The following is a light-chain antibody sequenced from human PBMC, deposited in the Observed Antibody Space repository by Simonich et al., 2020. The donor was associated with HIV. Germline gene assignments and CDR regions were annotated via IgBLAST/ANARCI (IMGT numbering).Light chain of an antibody. CDR2: WAS. V-gene: IGKV4-1*01. CDR3: QQYYSTPPT. J-gene: IGKJ1*01. Sequence: DIVMTQSTDSLTVSLGERATINCKSSQSVLYSSNNKNYSAWYRQKPGQPPKLLIYWASTRESGVPDRFSGSGSGTDFTLTISSLQAEDVAVYYCQQYYSTPPTFGQGTKVEIK. CDR1: QSVLYSSNNKNY.